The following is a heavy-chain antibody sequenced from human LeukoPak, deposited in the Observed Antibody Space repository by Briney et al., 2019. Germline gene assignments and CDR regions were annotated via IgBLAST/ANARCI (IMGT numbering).Heavy chain of an antibody. J-gene: IGHJ4*02. CDR2: IYSGGST. D-gene: IGHD3-10*01. Sequence: GGSLRLSCAASGFTVSSNYMSWVRQAPGKGLEWVSVIYSGGSTYYADSVKGRFTISRDNSKNTLYLQMNSLRAEDTAVYHCARDLYGSGHFDYWGQGTLVTVSS. CDR3: ARDLYGSGHFDY. CDR1: GFTVSSNY. V-gene: IGHV3-66*01.